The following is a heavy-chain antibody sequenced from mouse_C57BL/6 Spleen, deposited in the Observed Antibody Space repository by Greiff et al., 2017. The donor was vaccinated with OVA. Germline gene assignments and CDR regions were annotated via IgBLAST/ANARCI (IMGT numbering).Heavy chain of an antibody. CDR3: ARRGYGSSYGAMDY. J-gene: IGHJ4*01. V-gene: IGHV1-80*01. D-gene: IGHD1-1*01. Sequence: QVQLQQSGAELVKPGASVKISCNASGYAFSSYWMNWVKQRPGKGLEWIGQIYPGDGDTNYNGKFKGKATLTADKSSSTAYMQLSSLTSEDSAVYFCARRGYGSSYGAMDYWGQGTSVTVSS. CDR1: GYAFSSYW. CDR2: IYPGDGDT.